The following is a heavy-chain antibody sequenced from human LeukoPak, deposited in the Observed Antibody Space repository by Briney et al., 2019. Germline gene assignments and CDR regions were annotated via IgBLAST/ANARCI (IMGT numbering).Heavy chain of an antibody. CDR2: ISYRGST. V-gene: IGHV4-59*01. CDR3: ARRGMNTETLDY. Sequence: PSESLSLTCAVSGGSISGYYWSWIRQPPGKGLEWIGYISYRGSTNYNPSLKSRVTISVDTSKNQFSLNLSSVTAADTAVYYCARRGMNTETLDYWGQGTLVTVSS. D-gene: IGHD4-17*01. CDR1: GGSISGYY. J-gene: IGHJ4*02.